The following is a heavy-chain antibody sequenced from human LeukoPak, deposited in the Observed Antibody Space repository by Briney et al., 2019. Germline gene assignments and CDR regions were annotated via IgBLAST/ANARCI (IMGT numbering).Heavy chain of an antibody. CDR2: ISSSSSYI. J-gene: IGHJ6*02. Sequence: GGSLRLSCAASGFTFSSYSMNWVRQAPGKGLEWVSSISSSSSYIYYSDSVKGRFTISRDNVKNSLYLQMNSLRAEDTAVYYCARDRYQLLFGYYYYGMDVWGQGTTVTVSS. V-gene: IGHV3-21*01. D-gene: IGHD2-2*01. CDR1: GFTFSSYS. CDR3: ARDRYQLLFGYYYYGMDV.